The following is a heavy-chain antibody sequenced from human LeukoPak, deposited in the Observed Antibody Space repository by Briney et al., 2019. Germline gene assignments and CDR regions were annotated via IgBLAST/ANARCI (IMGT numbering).Heavy chain of an antibody. CDR2: MNPNSGNT. CDR1: GYTFTSHD. CDR3: ARGNIEDYYGSGSQNWFDP. V-gene: IGHV1-8*01. Sequence: GASVKVSCKSSGYTFTSHDINWVRQATGQGLEWMGWMNPNSGNTGYAQKFQGRVTMPRNTSISTAYMELSSLRSEDTAVYYCARGNIEDYYGSGSQNWFDPWGQGTLVTVSS. J-gene: IGHJ5*02. D-gene: IGHD3-10*01.